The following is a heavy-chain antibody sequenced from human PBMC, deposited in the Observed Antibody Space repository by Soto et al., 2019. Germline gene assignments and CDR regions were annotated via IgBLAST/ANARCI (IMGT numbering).Heavy chain of an antibody. V-gene: IGHV3-11*01. CDR1: GFTFSDYD. CDR3: GRDLRGGYFDY. CDR2: ISSSGITI. D-gene: IGHD3-16*01. Sequence: PGGSLRLSCAASGFTFSDYDISRIRQAPGKGLEWVSYISSSGITIYYADSVKGRFTISRDNAKKSLYLQMNSLRAEDTAVYYCGRDLRGGYFDYWGQGTLITVCS. J-gene: IGHJ4*02.